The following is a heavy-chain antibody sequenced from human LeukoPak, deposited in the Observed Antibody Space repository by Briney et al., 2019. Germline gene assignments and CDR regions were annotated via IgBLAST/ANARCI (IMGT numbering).Heavy chain of an antibody. V-gene: IGHV4-39*01. D-gene: IGHD5-24*01. CDR1: GDSFDNSYC. CDR3: ARGSDDYKLGNH. CDR2: IYSSEYT. Sequence: SETLSLSCTVPGDSFDNSYCWTWVRQPPGKRPEWIGTIYSSEYTYYHPSLRSRATISADTSRNLFSLKLNSVTAADTAVYYCARGSDDYKLGNHWGHGTLVTVSS. J-gene: IGHJ5*02.